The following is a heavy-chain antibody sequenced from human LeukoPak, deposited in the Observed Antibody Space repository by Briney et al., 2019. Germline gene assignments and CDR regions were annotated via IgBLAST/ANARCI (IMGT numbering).Heavy chain of an antibody. D-gene: IGHD2-15*01. V-gene: IGHV3-23*01. CDR2: ISGSGGST. CDR1: GFTFSSYA. J-gene: IGHJ4*02. CDR3: AKGCSGGSCYSGQVHY. Sequence: PGGTLRLPCAASGFTFSSYAMSWVRQAPGKGLEWVSAISGSGGSTYYADSVKGRFTISRDNSKNTLHLQMNSLRAEDTAVYYCAKGCSGGSCYSGQVHYWGQGTLVTVSS.